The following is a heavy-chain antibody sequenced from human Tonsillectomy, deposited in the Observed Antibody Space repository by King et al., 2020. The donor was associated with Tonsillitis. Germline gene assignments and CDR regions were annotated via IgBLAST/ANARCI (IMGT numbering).Heavy chain of an antibody. J-gene: IGHJ5*01. CDR2: TNPSSGDT. CDR3: ARDLLEAVAVYFFAS. Sequence: VQLVESGAEVKKPGASVRVSCRASGYTFTDYYMHWVRQAPGLGLEWMGWTNPSSGDTNYAQKFQGRVTMTRDTSISTAYLELSSLGSDDTAVYYCARDLLEAVAVYFFASWGQGTLVTVSS. D-gene: IGHD6-19*01. V-gene: IGHV1-2*02. CDR1: GYTFTDYY.